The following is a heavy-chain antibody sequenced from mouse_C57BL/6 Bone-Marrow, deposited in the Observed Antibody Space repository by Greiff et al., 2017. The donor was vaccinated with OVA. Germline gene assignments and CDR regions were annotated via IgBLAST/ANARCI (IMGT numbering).Heavy chain of an antibody. CDR3: SPTWSWFAY. Sequence: QVQLQQPGAELVKPGASVKLSCTASGYTFTSYWMHWVKQRPGQGLEWIGMIHPNSGSTNYNEKFKSKATLTVDNSASTAYMQLSSLTSEDSAVYDCSPTWSWFAYWGQGTLVTVSA. CDR2: IHPNSGST. V-gene: IGHV1-64*01. CDR1: GYTFTSYW. J-gene: IGHJ3*01. D-gene: IGHD2-10*01.